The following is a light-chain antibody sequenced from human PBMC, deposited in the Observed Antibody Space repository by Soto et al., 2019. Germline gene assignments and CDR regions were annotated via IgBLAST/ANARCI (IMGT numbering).Light chain of an antibody. V-gene: IGLV1-47*02. CDR2: SDD. J-gene: IGLJ1*01. CDR3: AAWDASMTCHV. Sequence: QSVMTQSPAASGTPGQRVTMSWYGSSSNIGSYPVYWYQQLPGTAPKLLINSDDQRPSGVPDRFSASKSGTSASLAISRLRSEDEADYYCAAWDASMTCHVFGSRTKVTVL. CDR1: SSNIGSYP.